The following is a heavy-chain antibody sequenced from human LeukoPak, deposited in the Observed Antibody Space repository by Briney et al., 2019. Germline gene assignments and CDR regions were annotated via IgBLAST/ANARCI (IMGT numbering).Heavy chain of an antibody. CDR3: ARAGGYGLIDY. V-gene: IGHV4-39*07. J-gene: IGHJ4*02. Sequence: SETLSLPCTVSGGSISSSSYYWGWIRQPPGKGLEWIGSIYHSGTTYSGSTYYNPSLKSRVTISLDTSKNQFSLKVGSMTAADTAVYYCARAGGYGLIDYWGQGTMVTVSS. CDR1: GGSISSSSYY. D-gene: IGHD5-18*01. CDR2: IYHSGTTYSGST.